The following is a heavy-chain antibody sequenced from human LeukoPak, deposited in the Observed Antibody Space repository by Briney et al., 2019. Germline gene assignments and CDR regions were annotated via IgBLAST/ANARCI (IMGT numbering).Heavy chain of an antibody. CDR1: GFTFSSYS. V-gene: IGHV3-48*01. D-gene: IGHD1-26*01. J-gene: IGHJ4*02. CDR3: AKGGVGATNGPFDY. Sequence: QPGGSLRLSCAASGFTFSSYSMNWVRQAPGKGLEWVSYISSSSSTIYYADSVKGRFTISRDNAKNSLYLQMNSLRAEDTAVYYCAKGGVGATNGPFDYWGQGTLVTVSS. CDR2: ISSSSSTI.